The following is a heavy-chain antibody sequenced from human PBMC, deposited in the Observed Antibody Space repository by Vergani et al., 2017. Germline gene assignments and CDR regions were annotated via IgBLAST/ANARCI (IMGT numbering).Heavy chain of an antibody. CDR2: MNGDGDTI. D-gene: IGHD3-3*01. J-gene: IGHJ5*02. V-gene: IGHV3-74*01. Sequence: EVELVESGGGLVQPGGSLRLSCAASGFTFNEYWMHWARQVPGKGLVWVSGMNGDGDTISYADSVKGRFTISRDNAKNTLFLQMNSLRAEDTAVYYCARAREVRFGVVWENCFDPGGQGTLVTVSS. CDR1: GFTFNEYW. CDR3: ARAREVRFGVVWENCFDP.